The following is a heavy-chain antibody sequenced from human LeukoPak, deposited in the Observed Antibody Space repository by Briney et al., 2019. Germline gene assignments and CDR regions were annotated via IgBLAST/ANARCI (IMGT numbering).Heavy chain of an antibody. J-gene: IGHJ4*02. V-gene: IGHV3-23*01. CDR3: ARSSVGSSWLTPYYFDY. CDR2: ISGSGGST. Sequence: PGGSLRLSCAASGFTFSSYAMSWVRQAPGKGLEWVSAISGSGGSTYYAGSVKGRFAISRDNSKNTLYLQMNSLRAEDTAVYYCARSSVGSSWLTPYYFDYWGQGTLVTVSS. D-gene: IGHD6-13*01. CDR1: GFTFSSYA.